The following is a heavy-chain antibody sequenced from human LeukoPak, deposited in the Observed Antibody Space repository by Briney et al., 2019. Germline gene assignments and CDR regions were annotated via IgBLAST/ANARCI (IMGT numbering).Heavy chain of an antibody. CDR1: GFTFSSYA. J-gene: IGHJ4*02. CDR3: AKDLVDIVATALGY. CDR2: ISGSGGST. V-gene: IGHV3-23*01. Sequence: PGASLRLSCAASGFTFSSYAMSWVRQAPGKGLEWVSAISGSGGSTYYADSVKGRFTISRDNSKNTLYLQMNSLRAEDTAVYYCAKDLVDIVATALGYWGKGTLVTVSS. D-gene: IGHD5-12*01.